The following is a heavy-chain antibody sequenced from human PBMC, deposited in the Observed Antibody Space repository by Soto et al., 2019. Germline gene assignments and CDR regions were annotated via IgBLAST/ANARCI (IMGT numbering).Heavy chain of an antibody. CDR2: ISSSSTTI. CDR1: GFTFSAYS. Sequence: GGSLRLSCAASGFTFSAYSMNWVRQAPGKGLEWVSYISSSSTTIYYADSVKGRFTISRDNAKNSLYLQMSSLRDEDTAVYFSERPVHRHDAFDIWGQGTMVTVSS. D-gene: IGHD3-16*02. J-gene: IGHJ3*02. V-gene: IGHV3-48*02. CDR3: ERPVHRHDAFDI.